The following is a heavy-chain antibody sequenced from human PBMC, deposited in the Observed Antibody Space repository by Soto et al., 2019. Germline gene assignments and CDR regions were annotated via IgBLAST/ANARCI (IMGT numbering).Heavy chain of an antibody. V-gene: IGHV4-4*02. CDR2: IYQSGST. J-gene: IGHJ4*02. CDR3: ARGPPTSVQLVEFLLGPWFDY. CDR1: DGYISTSNW. Sequence: SLTCAVADGYISTSNWWRWVNKPPGKGLEWIGEIYQSGSTNYNPSLKSRVTISVDKSKNQFSLKLTSVTAADTAMYYCARGPPTSVQLVEFLLGPWFDYWGQGALVTGSS. D-gene: IGHD3-16*02.